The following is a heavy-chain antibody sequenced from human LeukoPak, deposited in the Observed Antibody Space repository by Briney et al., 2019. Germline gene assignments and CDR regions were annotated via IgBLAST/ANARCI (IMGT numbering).Heavy chain of an antibody. J-gene: IGHJ4*02. Sequence: ASVKVSCKASGYTFTRYYMHWVGQAPGQRLEGMGWNNPNSGGTNYAQKFQGRVTMTRDTSISTAYMELSRLRSDDTAVYYCASSTPLYFDYWGQGTLVTVSS. V-gene: IGHV1-2*02. CDR3: ASSTPLYFDY. CDR1: GYTFTRYY. CDR2: NNPNSGGT.